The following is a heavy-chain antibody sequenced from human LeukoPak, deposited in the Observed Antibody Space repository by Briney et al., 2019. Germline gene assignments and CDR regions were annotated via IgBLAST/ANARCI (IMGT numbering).Heavy chain of an antibody. CDR2: IYYSGST. CDR3: ARGPPVLRYFDWLSEWPNNNYGMDV. CDR1: GGSISSYY. J-gene: IGHJ6*04. D-gene: IGHD3-9*01. Sequence: SGTLSLTCTVSGGSISSYYWSWIRQPPGKGLEWIGYIYYSGSTNYNPSLKSRVTISVDTSKNQFSLKLSSVTAADTAVYYCARGPPVLRYFDWLSEWPNNNYGMDVWGKGTTVTVSS. V-gene: IGHV4-59*01.